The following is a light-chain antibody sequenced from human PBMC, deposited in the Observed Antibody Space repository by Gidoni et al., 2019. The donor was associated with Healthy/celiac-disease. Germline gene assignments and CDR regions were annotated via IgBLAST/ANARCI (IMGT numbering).Light chain of an antibody. V-gene: IGKV1-27*01. CDR3: QKYNSAPQMYT. J-gene: IGKJ2*01. CDR2: AAS. CDR1: QGISNY. Sequence: DIQMTQSPSSLSASVGDRVTSTCRASQGISNYLAWYQQKPGKVPKLLIYAASTLQSGVPSRFSGSGSGTDFTLTISSLQPEDVATYYCQKYNSAPQMYTFGQGTKLEIK.